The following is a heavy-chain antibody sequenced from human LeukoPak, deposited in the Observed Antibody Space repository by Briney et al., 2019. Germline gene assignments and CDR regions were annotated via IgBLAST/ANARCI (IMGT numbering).Heavy chain of an antibody. CDR1: GGSFSGYY. CDR3: ARRRYCSGGSCYYPNYFDY. Sequence: SETLSLTCAVYGGSFSGYYWSWIRQPPGKGLEWIGEINHSGSTNYNPSLKSRVTISVDTSKNQFSLKLSSVTAADTAVYYCARRRYCSGGSCYYPNYFDYWGQGTLVTVSS. V-gene: IGHV4-34*01. D-gene: IGHD2-15*01. J-gene: IGHJ4*02. CDR2: INHSGST.